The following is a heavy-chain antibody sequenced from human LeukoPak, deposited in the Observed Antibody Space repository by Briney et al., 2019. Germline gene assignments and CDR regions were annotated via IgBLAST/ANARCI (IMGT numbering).Heavy chain of an antibody. Sequence: SETLSLTCTVSGGSISSYYWTWIRQPPGKGLEWIGYIYYSGSTNYNPSLKSRVTISVDTSNNQFSLKLSSVTAADTAVYYCASTYNSSPSFDYWGQGTLVTVSS. CDR3: ASTYNSSPSFDY. CDR2: IYYSGST. D-gene: IGHD6-19*01. V-gene: IGHV4-59*08. CDR1: GGSISSYY. J-gene: IGHJ4*02.